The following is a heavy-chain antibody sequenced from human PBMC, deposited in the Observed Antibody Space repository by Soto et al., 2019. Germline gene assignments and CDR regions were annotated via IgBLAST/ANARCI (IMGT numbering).Heavy chain of an antibody. Sequence: VASVKVSCKASGGTFSSYAISWVRQAPGQGLEWMGGIIPIFGTANYAQKFQGRVTITADESTSTAYMELSSLRSEDTAVYYCARDREYQLLGWFDPWGQGTLVTVSS. CDR3: ARDREYQLLGWFDP. J-gene: IGHJ5*02. CDR2: IIPIFGTA. D-gene: IGHD2-2*01. V-gene: IGHV1-69*13. CDR1: GGTFSSYA.